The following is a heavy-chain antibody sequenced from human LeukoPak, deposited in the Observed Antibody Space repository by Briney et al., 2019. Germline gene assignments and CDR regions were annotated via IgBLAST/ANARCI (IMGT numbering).Heavy chain of an antibody. CDR2: IIPIFGTA. D-gene: IGHD2-2*01. CDR1: GGIFSSYA. CDR3: AREGDKKYQLLQFDY. V-gene: IGHV1-69*13. Sequence: SVKVSCKASGGIFSSYAISWVRQAPGQGLEWMGGIIPIFGTANYAQKFQGRVTITADESTSTAYMELSSLRSEDTAVYYCAREGDKKYQLLQFDYWGQGTLVTVSS. J-gene: IGHJ4*02.